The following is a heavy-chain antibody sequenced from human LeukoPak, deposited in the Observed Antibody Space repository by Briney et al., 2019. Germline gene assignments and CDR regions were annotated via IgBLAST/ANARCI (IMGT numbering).Heavy chain of an antibody. CDR3: ARQGPPAAEYFQH. CDR1: VYSISSGYY. CDR2: IYHSGST. J-gene: IGHJ1*01. Sequence: PSETLSLTCAVSVYSISSGYYWGWIRQPPGKGLEWIGSIYHSGSTYYNPSLKSRVTISVDTSKNQFSLKLSSVTAADTAVYYCARQGPPAAEYFQHWGQGTLVTVSS. V-gene: IGHV4-38-2*01.